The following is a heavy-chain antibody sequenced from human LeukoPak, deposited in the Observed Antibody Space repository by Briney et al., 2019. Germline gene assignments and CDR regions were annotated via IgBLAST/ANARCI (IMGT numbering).Heavy chain of an antibody. J-gene: IGHJ4*02. CDR2: ISSSSSYI. CDR3: ARGLGANSGYDKTDY. D-gene: IGHD5-12*01. V-gene: IGHV3-21*01. CDR1: GFTFSSYS. Sequence: PGGSLRLSCAASGFTFSSYSMNWVRQAPGKGLEWVSSISSSSSYIYYADSVKGRFTISRDNAKNSLYLQMNSLRAEDTAVYYCARGLGANSGYDKTDYWGQGTLVTVSS.